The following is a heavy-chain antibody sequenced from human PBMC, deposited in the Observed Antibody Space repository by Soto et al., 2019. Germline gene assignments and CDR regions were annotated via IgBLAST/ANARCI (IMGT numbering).Heavy chain of an antibody. D-gene: IGHD3-16*01. CDR3: ARDGPGGFGGVMIDY. CDR1: GGSISSGDYY. CDR2: IYYSGST. V-gene: IGHV4-30-4*01. Sequence: QVQLQESGPGLVKPSQTLSLTCTVSGGSISSGDYYWSWIRQPPGKGLEWIGYIYYSGSTYYNPSLKSRVTISVDKSKNQFSLKLSSVTAADTAVYYCARDGPGGFGGVMIDYWGQGTLVTVSS. J-gene: IGHJ4*02.